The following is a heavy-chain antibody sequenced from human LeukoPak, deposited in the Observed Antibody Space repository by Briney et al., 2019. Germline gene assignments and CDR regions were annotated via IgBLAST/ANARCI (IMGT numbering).Heavy chain of an antibody. CDR2: TIPIFGTA. D-gene: IGHD6-6*01. CDR3: ARDGEQLVFLAGFEP. Sequence: SVTVSCTASGGTLGSYSISWVRQAPGQGLEWVGGTIPIFGTANYAQKFQGRVTITADESTSTAYMELSSLRPEDTAVYYCARDGEQLVFLAGFEPWGQGTLVTVSS. J-gene: IGHJ5*02. V-gene: IGHV1-69*13. CDR1: GGTLGSYS.